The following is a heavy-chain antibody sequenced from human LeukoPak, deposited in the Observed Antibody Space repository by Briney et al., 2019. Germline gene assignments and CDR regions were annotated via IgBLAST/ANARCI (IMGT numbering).Heavy chain of an antibody. CDR3: ARLVAGGTGWFDP. D-gene: IGHD2-15*01. Sequence: GGSLRLSCAASGFTVSSNYMSGDRQDPGKGLEWGSVIYSGASTYYADSVKGRFTISRDNSKNTLYLQMNSLRADDTALYYCARLVAGGTGWFDPWGQGTLVTVSS. V-gene: IGHV3-53*01. J-gene: IGHJ5*02. CDR2: IYSGAST. CDR1: GFTVSSNY.